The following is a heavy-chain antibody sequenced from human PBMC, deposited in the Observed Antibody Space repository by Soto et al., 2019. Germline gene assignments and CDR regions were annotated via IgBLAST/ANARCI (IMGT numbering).Heavy chain of an antibody. J-gene: IGHJ4*02. V-gene: IGHV4-30-4*01. CDR1: GGSISSGDYY. Sequence: SETLSLTCTVSGGSISSGDYYWSWIRQPPGKGLEWIGYIYYSGSTYYNPSLKSRVTISVDTSKNQFSLKLSSVTAADTAVYYCAREMVRGLSSRLNYFDYWGQGTLVTVSS. CDR2: IYYSGST. D-gene: IGHD3-10*01. CDR3: AREMVRGLSSRLNYFDY.